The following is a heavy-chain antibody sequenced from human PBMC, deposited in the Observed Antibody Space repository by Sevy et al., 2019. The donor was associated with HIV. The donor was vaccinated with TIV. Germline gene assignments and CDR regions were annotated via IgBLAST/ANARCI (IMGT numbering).Heavy chain of an antibody. CDR1: GFTFSSYG. CDR2: ISYDGSNK. CDR3: AKPLGYCSSTSCYDAFDI. J-gene: IGHJ3*02. D-gene: IGHD2-2*01. Sequence: GGSLRLSCAASGFTFSSYGMHWVRQAPGKGLEWVAVISYDGSNKYYADSVKGRFTISRDNSKNTLYLQMNSLRAEDTDVYYCAKPLGYCSSTSCYDAFDIWGQGTMVTVSS. V-gene: IGHV3-30*18.